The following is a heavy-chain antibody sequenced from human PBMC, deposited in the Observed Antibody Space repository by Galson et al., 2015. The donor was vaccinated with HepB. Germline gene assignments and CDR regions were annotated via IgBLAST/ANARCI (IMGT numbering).Heavy chain of an antibody. J-gene: IGHJ6*02. CDR3: AREGSTVTTLYGMDV. D-gene: IGHD4-11*01. V-gene: IGHV1-3*01. CDR1: GYTFTSYA. CDR2: INAGNGNT. Sequence: SVKVSCKASGYTFTSYAMHWVRQAPGQRLEWMGWINAGNGNTKYSQKFQGRVTITRDTSASTAYMELSSLRSKDTAVYYCAREGSTVTTLYGMDVWGQGTTVTVSS.